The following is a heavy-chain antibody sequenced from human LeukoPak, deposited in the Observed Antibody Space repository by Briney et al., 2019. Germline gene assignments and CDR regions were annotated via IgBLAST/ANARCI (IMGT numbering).Heavy chain of an antibody. CDR2: INPNSGGT. D-gene: IGHD2-2*01. J-gene: IGHJ6*02. Sequence: ASVKVSCKASGYTFTDYYMHWVRQAPGQGLEWMGWINPNSGGTEYAQKLQGRVTMTRDASISTAYMELSRLRSDDTAVYSCARDHCTSSGCYEYYYYGLDVWGQGTTVTVSS. V-gene: IGHV1-2*02. CDR1: GYTFTDYY. CDR3: ARDHCTSSGCYEYYYYGLDV.